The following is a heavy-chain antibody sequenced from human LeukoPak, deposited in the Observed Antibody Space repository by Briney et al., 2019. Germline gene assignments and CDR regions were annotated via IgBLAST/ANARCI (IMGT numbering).Heavy chain of an antibody. J-gene: IGHJ4*02. CDR3: ARVGGLVPAAPTYYFDY. CDR2: ISWNSDSI. CDR1: GFTFGDYA. D-gene: IGHD2-2*01. V-gene: IGHV3-9*01. Sequence: GGSLRLSCAASGFTFGDYAMHWVRQAPGKGLEWVSGISWNSDSIGYADSVKGRFTISRDNAKNSLYLQMNSLRAEDTAVYYCARVGGLVPAAPTYYFDYWGQGTLVTVSS.